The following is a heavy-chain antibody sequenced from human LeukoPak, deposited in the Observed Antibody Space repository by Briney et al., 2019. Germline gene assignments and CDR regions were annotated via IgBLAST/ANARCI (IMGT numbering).Heavy chain of an antibody. Sequence: SETLSLTCAVSGYSISSGYYWGWIRQPPGKGLEWIGSIYHGGSTYYNPSLKGRVTISVDTSKNQFSLKLSSVTAADTAVYYCARANQNVLRLLEWLSAFDIWGQGTMVTVSS. CDR2: IYHGGST. CDR3: ARANQNVLRLLEWLSAFDI. D-gene: IGHD3-3*01. J-gene: IGHJ3*02. CDR1: GYSISSGYY. V-gene: IGHV4-38-2*01.